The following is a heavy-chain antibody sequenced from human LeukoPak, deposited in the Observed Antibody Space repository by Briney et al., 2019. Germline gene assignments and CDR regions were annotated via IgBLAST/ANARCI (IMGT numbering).Heavy chain of an antibody. D-gene: IGHD1-26*01. CDR3: ARVGSDIGYEYYFDY. CDR2: INHSGST. CDR1: GGSFSGYY. J-gene: IGHJ4*02. Sequence: SETLSLTCAVYGGSFSGYYWSWIRQPPGKGLEWIGEINHSGSTNYNPSLKSRVTISVDTSKNQFSLKLSSVTAADTAVYYCARVGSDIGYEYYFDYWGQGTLVTVSS. V-gene: IGHV4-34*01.